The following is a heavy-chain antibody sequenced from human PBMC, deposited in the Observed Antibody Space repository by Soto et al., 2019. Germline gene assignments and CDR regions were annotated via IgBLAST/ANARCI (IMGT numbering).Heavy chain of an antibody. CDR2: IYYSGST. CDR3: ARAPYYYDSSGYPLYYFDY. V-gene: IGHV4-61*08. Sequence: SETLSLTYTVSGCSISSGDYCWSWIRQPPGKGLEWIGYIYYSGSTNYNPSLKSRVTISVDTSKNQFSLKLSSVTAADTAVYYCARAPYYYDSSGYPLYYFDYWGQGTLVTVSS. J-gene: IGHJ4*02. CDR1: GCSISSGDYC. D-gene: IGHD3-22*01.